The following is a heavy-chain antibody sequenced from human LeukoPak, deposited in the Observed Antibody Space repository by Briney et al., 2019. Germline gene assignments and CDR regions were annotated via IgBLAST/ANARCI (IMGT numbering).Heavy chain of an antibody. Sequence: GGSLRLTCAASGFTFSSYAMNWVRQAPGKGLEWVSSISESGGTTDYADSVKGRFTISRDNSKNTLYLQMNSLRAEDTAVYYCARDRGSWYGNSPDDIDYWGQGTLVTVSS. CDR1: GFTFSSYA. J-gene: IGHJ4*02. CDR2: ISESGGTT. CDR3: ARDRGSWYGNSPDDIDY. V-gene: IGHV3-23*01. D-gene: IGHD6-13*01.